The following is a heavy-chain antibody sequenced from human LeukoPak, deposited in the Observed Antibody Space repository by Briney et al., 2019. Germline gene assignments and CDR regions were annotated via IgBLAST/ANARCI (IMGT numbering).Heavy chain of an antibody. Sequence: GESLKISCKVSGYSFTTYWIGWVRQMPGKGLEWMGIIYPGDSDTRYSPSFQGQVTISADKSITTAYLQWSSLKASDTAMYYCARHGHFLPGDYYGSGSYFATLSFDYWGQGTLVTVSS. CDR3: ARHGHFLPGDYYGSGSYFATLSFDY. J-gene: IGHJ4*02. CDR2: IYPGDSDT. CDR1: GYSFTTYW. V-gene: IGHV5-51*01. D-gene: IGHD3-10*01.